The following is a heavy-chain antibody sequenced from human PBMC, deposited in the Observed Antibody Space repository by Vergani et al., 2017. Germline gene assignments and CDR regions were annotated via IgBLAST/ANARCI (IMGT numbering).Heavy chain of an antibody. Sequence: QVQLQESGPGLVKPSETLSLTCTVSGGSISSYYWSWIRQPPGKGLEWIGYIYYSGSTNYNPSLKVLVTISIDTSKNQFSLKLSSVPAADTAVDYCAAYSGCWNGQDYWGQGTLVTVSS. CDR1: GGSISSYY. V-gene: IGHV4-59*01. CDR2: IYYSGST. J-gene: IGHJ4*02. CDR3: AAYSGCWNGQDY. D-gene: IGHD6-19*01.